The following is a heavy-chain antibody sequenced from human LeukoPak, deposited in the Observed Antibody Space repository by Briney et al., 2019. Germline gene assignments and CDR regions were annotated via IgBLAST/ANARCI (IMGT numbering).Heavy chain of an antibody. V-gene: IGHV3-33*07. J-gene: IGHJ4*02. CDR2: IRYDGSNK. D-gene: IGHD1-26*01. Sequence: GGSLILSCAASGFTFSTYWMTWDRQAPGKGLEWVAFIRYDGSNKYYADSVKGRFTISRDTSKNTLFLQMNSLRAEDTAVYYCARIYSGSHYSWGQGTLVTISS. CDR3: ARIYSGSHYS. CDR1: GFTFSTYW.